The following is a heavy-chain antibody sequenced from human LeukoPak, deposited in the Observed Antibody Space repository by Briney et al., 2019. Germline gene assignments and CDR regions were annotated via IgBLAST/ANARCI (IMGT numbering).Heavy chain of an antibody. CDR1: GFTFSSYA. CDR3: AKTFSSATHFDD. J-gene: IGHJ4*02. D-gene: IGHD6-19*01. V-gene: IGHV3-23*01. Sequence: GGSLRLSCAASGFTFSSYAMSWVRQTPGKGLERVSSISGSGSGTYYRDSVKGRFTISRDNSKSTLYLQMNSLRGEDTAVYYCAKTFSSATHFDDWGQGTLVTVSS. CDR2: ISGSGSGT.